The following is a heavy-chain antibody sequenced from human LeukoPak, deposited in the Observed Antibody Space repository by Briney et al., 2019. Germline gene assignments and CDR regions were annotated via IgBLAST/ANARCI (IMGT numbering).Heavy chain of an antibody. CDR3: ARDQGDYGRIFGVVPGLNAFDI. CDR1: GFTFDDYG. D-gene: IGHD3-3*02. CDR2: INWNGGST. Sequence: GGSLRLSCAASGFTFDDYGMSWVRQAPGKGLEWVSGINWNGGSTGYADSVKGRFTISRDNVKNPLYLQMNSLRAEDTALYYCARDQGDYGRIFGVVPGLNAFDIWGQGTMVTVSS. J-gene: IGHJ3*02. V-gene: IGHV3-20*04.